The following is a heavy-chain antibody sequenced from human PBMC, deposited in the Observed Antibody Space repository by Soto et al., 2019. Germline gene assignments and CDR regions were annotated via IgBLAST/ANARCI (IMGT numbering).Heavy chain of an antibody. V-gene: IGHV1-69*01. Sequence: QVHLVQSGAEVKKPGSSVKVSCKASGGTFSTYAISWVRQAPGQGLDWMGGVIPIFGTANYAQKFQGRVTITADVSTRTAYIELSSLRSEDTAVYYCATERRPQSSWRGPFAYWGQGTLVTVSS. CDR3: ATERRPQSSWRGPFAY. CDR1: GGTFSTYA. D-gene: IGHD6-13*01. J-gene: IGHJ4*02. CDR2: VIPIFGTA.